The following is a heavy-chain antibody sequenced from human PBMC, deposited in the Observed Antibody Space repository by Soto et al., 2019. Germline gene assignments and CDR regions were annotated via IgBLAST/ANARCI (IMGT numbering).Heavy chain of an antibody. CDR3: ARDRADYDSSGYYLNWFDP. V-gene: IGHV1-69*13. D-gene: IGHD3-22*01. Sequence: ASVKVSCKASGGTFSSYAISWVRQAPGQGLEWMGGIIPIFGTANYAQKFQGRVTITADESTSTAYMELSSLRSEDTAVYYCARDRADYDSSGYYLNWFDPWGQGTLVTVSS. CDR2: IIPIFGTA. CDR1: GGTFSSYA. J-gene: IGHJ5*02.